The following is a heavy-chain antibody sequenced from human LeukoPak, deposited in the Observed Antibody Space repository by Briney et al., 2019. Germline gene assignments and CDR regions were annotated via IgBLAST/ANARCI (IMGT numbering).Heavy chain of an antibody. V-gene: IGHV3-48*01. CDR1: GFTFSSYS. CDR2: ISTGSSTI. J-gene: IGHJ4*02. D-gene: IGHD6-19*01. Sequence: PGGSLRLSCAASGFTFSSYSMNWVRQAPGKGLEWVSYISTGSSTIYYADSVKGRFTISRDNAKNSLYLQMTSLRVEDTAVYYCAAVVRSGSPFDYWGQGTLVTVSS. CDR3: AAVVRSGSPFDY.